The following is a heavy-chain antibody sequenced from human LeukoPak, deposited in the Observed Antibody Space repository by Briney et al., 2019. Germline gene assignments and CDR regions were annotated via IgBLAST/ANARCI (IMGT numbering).Heavy chain of an antibody. J-gene: IGHJ3*02. CDR1: GFTFSTYG. CDR2: IWFDGSIK. Sequence: GGSLRLSCAAPGFTFSTYGMHWVRQAPGKGLEWVAVIWFDGSIKYYADSVKGRFTISRDNSKNTLYLQMNSLRAEDTAVYYCARAVGPFDIWGQGTIVIVSS. V-gene: IGHV3-33*01. CDR3: ARAVGPFDI.